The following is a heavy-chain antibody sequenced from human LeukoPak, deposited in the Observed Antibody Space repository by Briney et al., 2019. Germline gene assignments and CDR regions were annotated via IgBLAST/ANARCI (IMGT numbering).Heavy chain of an antibody. CDR3: AKDRRPLAPQSQPPIDPDY. CDR1: GFTFSNYA. J-gene: IGHJ4*02. Sequence: GGSLRLSCAASGFTFSNYAMTWVRQAPGRGLEWVSAISISGGSTYYADSVKGRFTISRDNSKNTLYLQMNSLRAEDAAVYYCAKDRRPLAPQSQPPIDPDYWGQGTLVTVSS. CDR2: ISISGGST. D-gene: IGHD1-1*01. V-gene: IGHV3-23*01.